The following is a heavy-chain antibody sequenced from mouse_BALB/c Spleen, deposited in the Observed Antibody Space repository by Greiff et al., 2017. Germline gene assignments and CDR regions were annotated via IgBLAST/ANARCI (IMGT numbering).Heavy chain of an antibody. V-gene: IGHV1-7*01. CDR1: GYTFTSYW. Sequence: QVQLQQSGADLAKPGASVKMSCKASGYTFTSYWMHWVKQRPGQGLEWIGYINPSTGYTEYNQKFKDKATLTADKSSSTAYMQLSSLTSEDSAVYYCASITTVLGWYFDVWGAGTTVTVSS. CDR2: INPSTGYT. D-gene: IGHD1-1*01. J-gene: IGHJ1*01. CDR3: ASITTVLGWYFDV.